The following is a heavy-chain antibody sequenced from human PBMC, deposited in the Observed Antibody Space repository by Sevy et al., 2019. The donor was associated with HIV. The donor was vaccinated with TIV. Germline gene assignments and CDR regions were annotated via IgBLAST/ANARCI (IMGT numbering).Heavy chain of an antibody. Sequence: GGSLRLSCAASGFTMSSYWVTWVRQAPGKGLEWVANIKQDGSVRKHLDSVKGRFTISRDNAKNSVYLEMNSLRVEDTAIYYCAKELGGSGSKRGQGTLVTVSS. CDR3: AKELGGSGSK. V-gene: IGHV3-7*01. J-gene: IGHJ4*02. CDR1: GFTMSSYW. CDR2: IKQDGSVR. D-gene: IGHD3-10*01.